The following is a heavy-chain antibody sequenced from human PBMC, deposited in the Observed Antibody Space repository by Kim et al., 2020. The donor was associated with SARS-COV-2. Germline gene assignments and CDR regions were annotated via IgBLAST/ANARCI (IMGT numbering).Heavy chain of an antibody. CDR1: GGSISSSSYY. CDR3: ARGGGYCSGGSCPTSP. J-gene: IGHJ5*02. Sequence: SETLSLTCTVSGGSISSSSYYWGWIRQPPGKGLEWIGSIYYSGSTYYNPSLKSRVTISVDTSKNQFSLKLSSVTAADTAVYYCARGGGYCSGGSCPTSPWGQGTLVTVSS. V-gene: IGHV4-39*07. D-gene: IGHD2-15*01. CDR2: IYYSGST.